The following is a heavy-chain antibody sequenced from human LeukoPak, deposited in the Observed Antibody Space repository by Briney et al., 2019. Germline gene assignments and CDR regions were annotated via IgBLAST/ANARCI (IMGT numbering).Heavy chain of an antibody. CDR3: VSSIVGATHAFDI. D-gene: IGHD1-26*01. Sequence: GGSLRPSCAASGFTFSSYAMHWVRQAPGKGLEYVSAISSNGGSTYYANSVKGRFTISRDNSKNTLYLQMSSLRAEDTAVYYCVSSIVGATHAFDIWGQGTMVTVSS. CDR1: GFTFSSYA. CDR2: ISSNGGST. J-gene: IGHJ3*02. V-gene: IGHV3-64*01.